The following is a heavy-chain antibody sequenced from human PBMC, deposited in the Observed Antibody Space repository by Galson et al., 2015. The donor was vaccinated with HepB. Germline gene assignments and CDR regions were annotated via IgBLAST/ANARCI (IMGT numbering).Heavy chain of an antibody. CDR2: IKDDGSEN. CDR3: ARESLAVADGSAFDV. CDR1: GFVFHNYY. J-gene: IGHJ3*01. V-gene: IGHV3-7*01. Sequence: SLRLSCAASGFVFHNYYMTWVRQAPGKGLEWVANIKDDGSENSYVDSEKGRFTISRDNAKNSLSLQMSSLRADDTAVYYCARESLAVADGSAFDVWGQGTLVTVSS. D-gene: IGHD6-19*01.